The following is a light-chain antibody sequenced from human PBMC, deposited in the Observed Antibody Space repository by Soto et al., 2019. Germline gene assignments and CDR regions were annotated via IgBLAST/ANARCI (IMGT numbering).Light chain of an antibody. Sequence: EIVLTQSPATLSLSPGERATLSCRASQSVSSYLAWYQQKPGQAPRLLIFDASNRATGFPARFSGSGFGTDFTLTISSLEPEDFAVYYCQQRSNWPPWTFGQGTKV. J-gene: IGKJ1*01. CDR1: QSVSSY. V-gene: IGKV3-11*01. CDR2: DAS. CDR3: QQRSNWPPWT.